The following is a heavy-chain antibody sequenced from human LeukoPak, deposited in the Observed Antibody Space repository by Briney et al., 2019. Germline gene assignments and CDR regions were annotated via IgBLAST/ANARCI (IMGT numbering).Heavy chain of an antibody. CDR1: GFTFSSYD. CDR2: LSSGGNT. CDR3: ARDFPDVLMVYARPNWFDP. D-gene: IGHD2-8*01. V-gene: IGHV3-23*01. Sequence: GGSLRLSCAASGFTFSSYDMSWVRQAPGKGLEWVSGLSSGGNTYYADSVKGRFTISRDNSKNTLYLQMNGLRAEDTAVYYCARDFPDVLMVYARPNWFDPWGQGTLVTVSS. J-gene: IGHJ5*02.